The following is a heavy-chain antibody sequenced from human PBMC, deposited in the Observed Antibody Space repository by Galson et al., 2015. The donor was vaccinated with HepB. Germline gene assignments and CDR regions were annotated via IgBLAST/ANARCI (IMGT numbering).Heavy chain of an antibody. V-gene: IGHV1-46*01. CDR1: GYTFSSYS. J-gene: IGHJ4*02. CDR3: ARENSYYDSSGYGLAY. CDR2: INPSGGST. D-gene: IGHD3-22*01. Sequence: SVKVSCKASGYTFSSYSITWVRQAPGQGLEWMGIINPSGGSTSYAQKFQGRVTMTRDTSTSTVYMELSSLRSEDTAVYYCARENSYYDSSGYGLAYWGQGTLVTVSS.